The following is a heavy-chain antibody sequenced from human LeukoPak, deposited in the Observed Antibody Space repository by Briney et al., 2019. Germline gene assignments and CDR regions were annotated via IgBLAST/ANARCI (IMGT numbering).Heavy chain of an antibody. CDR2: ISGSGGST. Sequence: GGSLRLSCAASGFTFSSYAMSWVRQAPGEGLEWVSAISGSGGSTYYADSVKGRFTISRDNSKNTLYLQMNGLRAEDTAVYYCAKGNDYGDYWGLDYWGQGTLVTVSS. V-gene: IGHV3-23*01. D-gene: IGHD4-17*01. J-gene: IGHJ4*02. CDR1: GFTFSSYA. CDR3: AKGNDYGDYWGLDY.